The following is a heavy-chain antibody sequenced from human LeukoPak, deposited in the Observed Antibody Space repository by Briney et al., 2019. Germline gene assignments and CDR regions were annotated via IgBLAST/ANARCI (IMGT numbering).Heavy chain of an antibody. J-gene: IGHJ4*02. V-gene: IGHV3-30*04. CDR3: ARKGRVVPAASFDY. Sequence: GRSLRLSCAASGFTFSSYAKHWVRQAPGKGLEWVAVISYDGSNKYYADSVKGRFTISRDNSKNTLYLQMNSLRAEDTAVYYCARKGRVVPAASFDYWGQGTLVTVSS. CDR2: ISYDGSNK. CDR1: GFTFSSYA. D-gene: IGHD2-2*01.